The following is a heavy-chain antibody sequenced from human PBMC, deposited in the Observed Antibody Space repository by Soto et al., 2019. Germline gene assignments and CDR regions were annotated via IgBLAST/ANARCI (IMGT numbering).Heavy chain of an antibody. CDR2: ISWNSGSI. Sequence: EVQLVESGGGLVQPGRSLRLSCAASGFTFDDYAMHWVRQAPGKGLEWVSGISWNSGSIGYADSVKGRFTISRDNAKNSLYLQMNSLRAEDTALYYCAKDLIDDYGAKGWYFDLWGRGTLVTVSS. D-gene: IGHD4-17*01. CDR3: AKDLIDDYGAKGWYFDL. V-gene: IGHV3-9*01. CDR1: GFTFDDYA. J-gene: IGHJ2*01.